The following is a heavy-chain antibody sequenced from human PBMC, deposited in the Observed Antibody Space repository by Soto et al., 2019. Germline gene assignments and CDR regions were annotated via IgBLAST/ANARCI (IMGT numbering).Heavy chain of an antibody. CDR1: GFTFTNAW. CDR3: AAEASPFDN. Sequence: EVQLVESGGGLVKPGGSLRLSCAASGFTFTNAWMSWVRQAPGKGLEWVGRIKSRTDDGTTNYAAPVKGRFTISRDDSNNTLYLQMNSLKTEDTAVYYCAAEASPFDNWGQGTLVTVSS. J-gene: IGHJ4*02. D-gene: IGHD6-6*01. V-gene: IGHV3-15*01. CDR2: IKSRTDDGTT.